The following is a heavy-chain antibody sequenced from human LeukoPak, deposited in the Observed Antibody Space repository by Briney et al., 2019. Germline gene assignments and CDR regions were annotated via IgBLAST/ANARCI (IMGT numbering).Heavy chain of an antibody. V-gene: IGHV3-74*03. CDR3: TRSLNYGFDY. J-gene: IGHJ4*02. D-gene: IGHD5-24*01. CDR2: INGDGGST. Sequence: GGALRLSCAASGFTFSSYWMHWVRQAPGKGLVWVSHINGDGGSTTYADSVKGRFTIPRDNAKNTLYLQMNSLRAEDTAVLYCTRSLNYGFDYWGQGTLVTVSS. CDR1: GFTFSSYW.